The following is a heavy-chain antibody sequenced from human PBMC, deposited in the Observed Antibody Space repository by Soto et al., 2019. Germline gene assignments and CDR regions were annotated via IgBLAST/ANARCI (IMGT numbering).Heavy chain of an antibody. J-gene: IGHJ6*02. CDR1: GYTFTSYA. CDR2: INAGNGNT. D-gene: IGHD2-2*01. Sequence: QVQLVQSGAEVKKPGASVKVSCKASGYTFTSYAMHWVRQAPGQRLEWMGWINAGNGNTKYSQKFQGRVTITRDTSASTAYMELSSLRSEDTAVYYCARVVGYQLLSTPLYYYYGIDVWGQGTTVTVSS. V-gene: IGHV1-3*01. CDR3: ARVVGYQLLSTPLYYYYGIDV.